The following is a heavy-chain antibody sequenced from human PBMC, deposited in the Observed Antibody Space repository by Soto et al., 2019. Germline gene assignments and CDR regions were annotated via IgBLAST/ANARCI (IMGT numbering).Heavy chain of an antibody. V-gene: IGHV4-59*08. CDR1: GGSISSYY. D-gene: IGHD4-17*01. CDR3: ARHLDRLRRAHFDY. J-gene: IGHJ4*02. CDR2: SDYSGST. Sequence: QVQLQESGPGLVKPSETLSLTCTVSGGSISSYYWSWIRQPPGKGLEWIGYSDYSGSTNYNPSLNSRVTITVDTSKNQFSLKLSSVTAADTAVYYCARHLDRLRRAHFDYWGQGTLVTVSS.